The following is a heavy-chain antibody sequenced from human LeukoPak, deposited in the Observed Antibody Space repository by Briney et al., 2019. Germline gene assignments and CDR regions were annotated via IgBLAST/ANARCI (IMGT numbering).Heavy chain of an antibody. Sequence: PSETLSLTCTVSGGSISSSSHCWGWIRQPPGKGLEWIGSICYTGNTLYNPSLKSRVTISVDTSKNQFSLKLSSVTAADTAVYYCARRVWNNSVGSYFDYWGQGTLVTVSS. D-gene: IGHD1/OR15-1a*01. CDR3: ARRVWNNSVGSYFDY. V-gene: IGHV4-39*01. CDR2: ICYTGNT. J-gene: IGHJ4*02. CDR1: GGSISSSSHC.